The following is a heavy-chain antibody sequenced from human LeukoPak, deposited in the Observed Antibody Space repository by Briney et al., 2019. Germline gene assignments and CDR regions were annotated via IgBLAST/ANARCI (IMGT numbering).Heavy chain of an antibody. J-gene: IGHJ4*02. D-gene: IGHD3-10*01. V-gene: IGHV4-38-2*02. CDR2: IYHSGST. CDR3: ARALLGEGYYGSGSSFKD. Sequence: SETLSLTCTVSGYSISSGYYWGWIRQPPGRGLEWIGSIYHSGSTYYNPSLKSRVTISVDTSKNQFSLKLSSVTAADTAVYYCARALLGEGYYGSGSSFKDWGQGTLVTVSS. CDR1: GYSISSGYY.